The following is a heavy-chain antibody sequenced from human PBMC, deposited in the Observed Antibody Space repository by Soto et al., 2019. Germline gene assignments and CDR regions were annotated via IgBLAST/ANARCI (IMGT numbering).Heavy chain of an antibody. J-gene: IGHJ5*02. V-gene: IGHV3-7*02. CDR3: AIGMTVAANWFDT. Sequence: GGSLRLSCVVSGFTFTNYWMNWVRQAPGKGPEWVANIKQDGSEKYYVDSVKGRFTISRDNAQNSLYLQMYSLRAEDTAMYYWAIGMTVAANWFDTWGQGTLVTVSS. CDR1: GFTFTNYW. CDR2: IKQDGSEK. D-gene: IGHD6-19*01.